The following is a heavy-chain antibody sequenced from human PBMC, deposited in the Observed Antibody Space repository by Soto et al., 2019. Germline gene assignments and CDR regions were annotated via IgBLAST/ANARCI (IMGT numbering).Heavy chain of an antibody. CDR2: IIPIFGTA. J-gene: IGHJ4*02. V-gene: IGHV1-69*13. CDR1: GGTFSSYA. Sequence: SVKVCCKASGGTFSSYAISWVRQAPGQGLEWMGGIIPIFGTANYAQKFQGRVTITADESTSTAYMELSSLRSEDTAVYYCASGATYYDFWSGYHDYWGQGTLVTVSS. D-gene: IGHD3-3*01. CDR3: ASGATYYDFWSGYHDY.